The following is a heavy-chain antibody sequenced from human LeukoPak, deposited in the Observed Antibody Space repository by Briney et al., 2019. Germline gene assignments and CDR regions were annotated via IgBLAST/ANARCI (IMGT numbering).Heavy chain of an antibody. V-gene: IGHV3-23*01. Sequence: PGGSLRLSCAASGFTFSSYAMSWVRQAPGKGLEWVSAISGSGGSTYYADSVKGRLTISRDNSKNTLYLQMNSLRAEDTAVYYCAKAVGTYYDYVWGSYRYTAPFDYWGQGTLVTVSS. D-gene: IGHD3-16*02. CDR2: ISGSGGST. CDR1: GFTFSSYA. J-gene: IGHJ4*02. CDR3: AKAVGTYYDYVWGSYRYTAPFDY.